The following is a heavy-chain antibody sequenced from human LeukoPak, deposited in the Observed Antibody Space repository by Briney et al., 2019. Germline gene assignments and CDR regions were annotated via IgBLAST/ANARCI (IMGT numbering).Heavy chain of an antibody. D-gene: IGHD3-22*01. CDR3: ARDYYDSSELMGY. CDR2: IYYSGST. CDR1: GGSISSSSYY. V-gene: IGHV4-39*02. J-gene: IGHJ4*02. Sequence: SETLSLTCTVSGGSISSSSYYWGWLRQPPGKGLEWIGSIYYSGSTYYNPSLKSRVTISVDTSKNQFSLKLSSVTTADTAVYYCARDYYDSSELMGYWGQGTLVTVSS.